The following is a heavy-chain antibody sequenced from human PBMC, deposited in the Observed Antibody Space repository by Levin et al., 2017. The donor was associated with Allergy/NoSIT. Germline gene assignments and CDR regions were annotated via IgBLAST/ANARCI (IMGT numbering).Heavy chain of an antibody. CDR3: ARESYYDSSGYYS. V-gene: IGHV4-59*01. D-gene: IGHD3-22*01. J-gene: IGHJ4*02. Sequence: TSSETLSLTCTVSGGSISSYYWSWIRQPPGKGLEWIGYIYYSGSTNYNPSLKSRVTISVDTSKNQFSLKLSSVTAADTAVYYCARESYYDSSGYYSWGQGTLVTVSS. CDR1: GGSISSYY. CDR2: IYYSGST.